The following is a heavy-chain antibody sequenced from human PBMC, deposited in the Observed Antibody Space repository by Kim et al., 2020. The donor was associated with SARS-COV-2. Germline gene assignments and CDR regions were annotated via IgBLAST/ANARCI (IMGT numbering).Heavy chain of an antibody. J-gene: IGHJ6*02. Sequence: ASVKVSCKVSGYTLTELSMHWVRQAPGKGLEWMGGFDPEDGETIYAQKFQGRVTMTEDTSTDTAYMELSSLGSEDTAVYYCATGFVLDGSLRPNYYYYYGMDVWGQGTTVTVSS. D-gene: IGHD3-10*01. CDR1: GYTLTELS. V-gene: IGHV1-24*01. CDR2: FDPEDGET. CDR3: ATGFVLDGSLRPNYYYYYGMDV.